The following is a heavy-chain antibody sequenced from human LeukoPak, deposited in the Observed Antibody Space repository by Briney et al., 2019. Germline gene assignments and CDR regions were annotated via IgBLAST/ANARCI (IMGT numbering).Heavy chain of an antibody. D-gene: IGHD3-3*01. CDR3: AEMTPDDFWSGYYIFDY. V-gene: IGHV3-23*01. J-gene: IGHJ4*02. Sequence: GGSLRLSCAASGFTFSSYAMRWVRQAPGKGLECVSAISGSGGSTYYADSVKGRFTISRDNSKNTLYLQMNSLRAEDTAVYYCAEMTPDDFWSGYYIFDYWGQGTLVTVSS. CDR2: ISGSGGST. CDR1: GFTFSSYA.